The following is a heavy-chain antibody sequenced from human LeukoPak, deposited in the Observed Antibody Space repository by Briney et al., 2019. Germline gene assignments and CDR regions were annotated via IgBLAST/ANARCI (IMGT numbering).Heavy chain of an antibody. CDR2: ISSSSSYI. CDR1: GFTFSSYS. CDR3: ARDPPSGYGSGSYYFDY. J-gene: IGHJ4*02. D-gene: IGHD3-10*01. V-gene: IGHV3-21*01. Sequence: PGGSLRLSCAASGFTFSSYSMNWVRQAPGKGLEWVSSISSSSSYIYYADSVKGRFTISRDNAKNSLYLQMNSLRAEDTAVYYCARDPPSGYGSGSYYFDYWGQGTLVTVSS.